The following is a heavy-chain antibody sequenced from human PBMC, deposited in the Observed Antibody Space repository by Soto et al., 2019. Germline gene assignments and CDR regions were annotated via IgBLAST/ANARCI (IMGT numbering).Heavy chain of an antibody. V-gene: IGHV3-33*08. CDR1: GFTFSSYS. CDR2: IWNDGSNK. J-gene: IGHJ3*02. CDR3: ARDSGKHIVVVPSVFDI. D-gene: IGHD2-21*01. Sequence: GGSLRLSCAASGFTFSSYSMHWVRQAPGKGLEWVAAIWNDGSNKNYIDSVKGRFTISRDNSRNTLYLQMNSLRAEDTAVYYCARDSGKHIVVVPSVFDIWGQGTMVTVSS.